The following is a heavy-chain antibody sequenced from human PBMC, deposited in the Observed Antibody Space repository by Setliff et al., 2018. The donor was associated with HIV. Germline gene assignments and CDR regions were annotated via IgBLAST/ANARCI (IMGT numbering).Heavy chain of an antibody. CDR1: GYTFTSYG. V-gene: IGHV1-18*01. CDR2: ISTYNGNT. J-gene: IGHJ5*02. CDR3: ARGIQGFDP. Sequence: EASVKVSCKASGYTFTSYGVSWVRQAPGQGLEWMGWISTYNGNTNYAQKLQDRVTMTTDTSTNTAYMELKSLRSDDAAVYYCARGIQGFDPWGQGTLVTVSS.